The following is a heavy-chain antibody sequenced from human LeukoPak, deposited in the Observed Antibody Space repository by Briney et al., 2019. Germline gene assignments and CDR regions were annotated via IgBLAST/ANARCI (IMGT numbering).Heavy chain of an antibody. CDR2: IYTSGST. Sequence: PSETLSLTCSVSGDSISSGSFYWSWIRQPAGKGLEWIGRIYTSGSTNYNPSLKSRVTMSVDTSKNQFSLKLSSVTAADTAVYYCARGVLTGYYSNSGYNWFDPWGQGTLVTVSS. V-gene: IGHV4-61*02. CDR3: ARGVLTGYYSNSGYNWFDP. J-gene: IGHJ5*02. D-gene: IGHD3-9*01. CDR1: GDSISSGSFY.